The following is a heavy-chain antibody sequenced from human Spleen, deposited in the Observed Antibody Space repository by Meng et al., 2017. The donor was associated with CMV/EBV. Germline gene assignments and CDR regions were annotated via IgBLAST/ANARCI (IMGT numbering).Heavy chain of an antibody. CDR2: INHSGRT. Sequence: SETLSLTCAVYGGSFSGYYWSWIRQPPGKGLEWIGEINHSGRTNYNPSLKSRVTITVDTSKNQFSLKLSSVTAADTAVYYCARVFYDFWSGYYHNWFDPWGQGTLVTVSS. V-gene: IGHV4-34*01. CDR3: ARVFYDFWSGYYHNWFDP. CDR1: GGSFSGYY. D-gene: IGHD3-3*01. J-gene: IGHJ5*02.